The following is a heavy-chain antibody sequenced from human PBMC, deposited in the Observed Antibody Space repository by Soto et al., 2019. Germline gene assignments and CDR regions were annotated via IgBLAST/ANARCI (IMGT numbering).Heavy chain of an antibody. CDR2: ISGSGGST. J-gene: IGHJ6*02. Sequence: GGFLRLSCAASGFTFSSYAMSWVRQAPGKGLEWVSAISGSGGSTYYADSVKGRFTISRDNSKNTLYLQMNSLRAEDTAMYYCARWKIVVVPAAPPYHYGMAVWGQGTTVTVSS. CDR1: GFTFSSYA. CDR3: ARWKIVVVPAAPPYHYGMAV. D-gene: IGHD2-2*01. V-gene: IGHV3-23*01.